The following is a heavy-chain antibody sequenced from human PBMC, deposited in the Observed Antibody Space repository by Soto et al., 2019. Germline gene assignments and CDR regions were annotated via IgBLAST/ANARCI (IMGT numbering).Heavy chain of an antibody. J-gene: IGHJ6*02. CDR3: ARHFDRTTDDYYYGMDV. CDR1: GGFISSSDSS. V-gene: IGHV4-39*01. Sequence: SETLSLTCAVSGGFISSSDSSWGWIRQPPGKGLEWIGSIYYSGSTYSNPSLKSRVTISVDTSKNQFSLKLSSVTAADTAVYYCARHFDRTTDDYYYGMDVWGQGTTVTVSS. CDR2: IYYSGST.